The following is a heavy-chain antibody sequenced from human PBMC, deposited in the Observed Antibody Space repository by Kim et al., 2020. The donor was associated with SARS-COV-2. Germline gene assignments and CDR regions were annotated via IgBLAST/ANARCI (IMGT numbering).Heavy chain of an antibody. Sequence: AQKFQGRVTMTEDTSTDTAYMGLSSLRSEDTAVYYCATDGSGSYTLPFDYWGQGTLVTVSS. D-gene: IGHD3-10*01. J-gene: IGHJ4*02. V-gene: IGHV1-24*01. CDR3: ATDGSGSYTLPFDY.